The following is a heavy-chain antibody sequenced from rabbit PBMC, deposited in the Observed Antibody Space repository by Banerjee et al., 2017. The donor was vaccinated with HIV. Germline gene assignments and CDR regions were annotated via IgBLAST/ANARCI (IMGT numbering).Heavy chain of an antibody. D-gene: IGHD1-1*01. J-gene: IGHJ4*01. V-gene: IGHV1S45*01. CDR3: ARDLSGVIGWNLNL. CDR1: GIDFSSYG. Sequence: LVESGGGLVKPEGSLKLSCKASGIDFSSYGISWVRQAPGKGLEWIAYINTSSGNTVYATWAKGRFTISKTSWTTVTLQMTSLTAADTATYFCARDLSGVIGWNLNLWGPGTLVTVS. CDR2: INTSSGNT.